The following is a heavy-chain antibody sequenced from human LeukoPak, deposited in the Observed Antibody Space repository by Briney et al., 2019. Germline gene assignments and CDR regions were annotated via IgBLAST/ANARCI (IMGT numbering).Heavy chain of an antibody. CDR3: AREALSGRGLDY. CDR1: GFTFSSYS. Sequence: GGSLRLSCAASGFTFSSYSMNWVRQAPGKGLEWVSYITSSGSSIYYADSVKGRFTISRDNAKTSLYLQMNSLRDEDTAIYYCAREALSGRGLDYWGQGTLVTVSS. D-gene: IGHD3-3*01. CDR2: ITSSGSSI. J-gene: IGHJ4*02. V-gene: IGHV3-48*02.